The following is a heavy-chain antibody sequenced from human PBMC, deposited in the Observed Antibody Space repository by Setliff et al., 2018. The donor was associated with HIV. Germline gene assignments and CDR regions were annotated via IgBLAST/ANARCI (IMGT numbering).Heavy chain of an antibody. Sequence: PSETLSLTCTVSGGSIGSGSHYWSWIRQPAGKGLQWIGEINHSGSTTYNPSLKSRVTISVDKSKNQFSLKLSSVTAADTAVYYCATHSANIAAAGTVDYWGQGTQVTVSS. CDR3: ATHSANIAAAGTVDY. CDR2: INHSGST. D-gene: IGHD6-13*01. CDR1: GGSIGSGSHY. J-gene: IGHJ4*02. V-gene: IGHV4-61*10.